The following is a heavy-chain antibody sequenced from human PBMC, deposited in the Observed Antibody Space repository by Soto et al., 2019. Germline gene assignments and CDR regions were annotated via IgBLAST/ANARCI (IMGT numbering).Heavy chain of an antibody. CDR3: TTVLYCTNGVCFDY. D-gene: IGHD2-8*01. J-gene: IGHJ4*02. CDR2: IKSKTDGGTT. CDR1: GFTFSNAW. Sequence: GGSLRLSCAASGFTFSNAWMSWVRQAPGKGLEWVGRIKSKTDGGTTDYAAPMKGRFTISRDDSKNTLYLQMNSLKTEDTAVYYCTTVLYCTNGVCFDYWGQGTLVTVSS. V-gene: IGHV3-15*01.